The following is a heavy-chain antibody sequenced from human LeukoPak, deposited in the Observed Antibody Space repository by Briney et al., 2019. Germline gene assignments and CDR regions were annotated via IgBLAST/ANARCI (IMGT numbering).Heavy chain of an antibody. CDR1: GFTFDDYA. CDR3: AKAHSWYCSDAFDI. Sequence: GRSLRLSCAASGFTFDDYAMHWVRQAPGKGLEWVSGISWNSGSTGYADSVKGRFTISRDNAKNSLYLQMNSLRAEDMALYYCAKAHSWYCSDAFDIWGQGTMVTVSA. CDR2: ISWNSGST. V-gene: IGHV3-9*03. D-gene: IGHD6-13*01. J-gene: IGHJ3*02.